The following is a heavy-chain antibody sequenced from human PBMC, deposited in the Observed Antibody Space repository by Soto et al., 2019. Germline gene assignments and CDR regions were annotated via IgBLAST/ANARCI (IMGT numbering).Heavy chain of an antibody. Sequence: SQTLSLTCAISGDSVSSNSAAWNWIRQSPSRGLEWLGRTYYRSKWYNDYAVSVKSRITINPDTSKNQFSLQLNSVTPEDTAVYYCARAKWVEPYYYYSGMDVWGQGNTVTVSS. D-gene: IGHD6-19*01. CDR3: ARAKWVEPYYYYSGMDV. CDR2: TYYRSKWYN. V-gene: IGHV6-1*01. CDR1: GDSVSSNSAA. J-gene: IGHJ6*02.